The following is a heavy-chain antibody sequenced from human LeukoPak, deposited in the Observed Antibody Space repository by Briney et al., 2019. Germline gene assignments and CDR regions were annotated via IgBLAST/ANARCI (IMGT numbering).Heavy chain of an antibody. CDR1: GFTFDDYA. CDR2: ISWNSGSI. Sequence: PGRSLRLSCAASGFTFDDYAMHWVRQAPGKGLEWVSGISWNSGSIGYADSVKGRFTISRDNAKNSLYLHMNSLRAEDTAVYYCARRGGWGQGTLVTVSS. V-gene: IGHV3-9*01. D-gene: IGHD3-10*01. J-gene: IGHJ4*02. CDR3: ARRGG.